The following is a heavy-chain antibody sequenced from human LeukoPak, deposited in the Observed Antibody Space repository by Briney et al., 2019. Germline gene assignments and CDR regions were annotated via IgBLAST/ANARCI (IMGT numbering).Heavy chain of an antibody. D-gene: IGHD5-18*01. V-gene: IGHV3-30-3*01. CDR2: ISYAGSNK. CDR1: GFTFSNYA. CDR3: ARAPERTKSSYGHWGFDY. Sequence: GRSLRLSCAASGFTFSNYAMHWVRQAPRKGLEWVSFISYAGSNKYYADSVKGRLPISRDNSKNPLYLQMNSLRAEDTAVYYCARAPERTKSSYGHWGFDYWGQGTLVTVSS. J-gene: IGHJ4*02.